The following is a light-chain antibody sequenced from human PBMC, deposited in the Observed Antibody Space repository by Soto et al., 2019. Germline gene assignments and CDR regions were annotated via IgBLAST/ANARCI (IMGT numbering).Light chain of an antibody. CDR2: GAS. CDR1: QSVTSSY. V-gene: IGKV3-20*01. J-gene: IGKJ2*01. Sequence: EIVLTQSPGTLSLSPGERATLSCRASQSVTSSYLAWYQQKPGQAPRLLIYGASSRATVIPDRFSGSGSGTDFTLTINRLEPEDFAVYYCQRYGASSTYTFGQGTKLEIK. CDR3: QRYGASSTYT.